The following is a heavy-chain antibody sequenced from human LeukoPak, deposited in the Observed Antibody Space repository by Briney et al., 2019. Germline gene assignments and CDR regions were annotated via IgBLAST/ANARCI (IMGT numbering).Heavy chain of an antibody. CDR1: GGSISSGSYY. V-gene: IGHV4-61*02. CDR2: IYTSGST. CDR3: ARENSSGYYFPDAFDI. D-gene: IGHD3-22*01. J-gene: IGHJ3*02. Sequence: SQTPSLTCSVSGGSISSGSYYWSWIRQPAGKGLEWIRRIYTSGSTNYNPSLKSRGTISVDTSKNQFSLKLSSVTAADTAVYYCARENSSGYYFPDAFDIWGQGTMVTVSS.